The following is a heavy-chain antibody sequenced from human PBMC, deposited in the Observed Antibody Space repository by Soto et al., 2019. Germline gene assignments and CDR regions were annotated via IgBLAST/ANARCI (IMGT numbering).Heavy chain of an antibody. CDR1: GYTFTIYD. V-gene: IGHV1-8*01. Sequence: GASVKVSCTDSGYTFTIYDINWVRQATGQGLEWMGWMNPNSGNTGYAQKFQGRVTMTRNTSISTAYMELSSLRSEDTAVYYCAIRFLEWFSDAFDIWGQGTMVTVSS. CDR3: AIRFLEWFSDAFDI. D-gene: IGHD3-3*01. CDR2: MNPNSGNT. J-gene: IGHJ3*02.